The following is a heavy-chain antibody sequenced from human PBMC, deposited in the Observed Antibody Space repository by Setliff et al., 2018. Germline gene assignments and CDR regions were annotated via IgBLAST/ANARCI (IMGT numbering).Heavy chain of an antibody. CDR2: ISSSGSLI. D-gene: IGHD6-19*01. Sequence: GGSLRLSCATSGFIFSNYWMAWVRQAPGKGLEWVAYISSSGSLIYYPDSVKGRFTISRDNAKKSVDLQMNSLRAEDTAVYYCATKAVAGTGGQGTLVTVSS. CDR3: ATKAVAGT. CDR1: GFIFSNYW. V-gene: IGHV3-11*01. J-gene: IGHJ4*02.